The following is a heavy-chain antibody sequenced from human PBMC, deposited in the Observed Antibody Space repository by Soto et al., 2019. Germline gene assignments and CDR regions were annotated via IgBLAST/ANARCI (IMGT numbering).Heavy chain of an antibody. V-gene: IGHV3-7*03. CDR3: ATDPGRRVAY. J-gene: IGHJ4*02. D-gene: IGHD1-1*01. CDR1: GFTFRSYW. CDR2: IKHDGSEV. Sequence: EVHLVESGGGLVQPGGSLRLSCATSGFTFRSYWMTWVRQAPGKGLEWVASIKHDGSEVHYVDSVKGRFPISRDNAEKSLYLQMTSLKVDDTAVEYCATDPGRRVAYWCPGTRVTVSS.